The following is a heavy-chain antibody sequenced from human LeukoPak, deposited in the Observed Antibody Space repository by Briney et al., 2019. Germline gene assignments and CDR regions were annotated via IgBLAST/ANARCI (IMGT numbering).Heavy chain of an antibody. CDR1: GYSFSSGYY. CDR2: IYHSGST. Sequence: PSETLSLTCAVSGYSFSSGYYWGWIRQPPGKGLEWIGSIYHSGSTYYNPSLKSRVTISVDTSKNQFSLKLSSVTAADTAVYYCAREGWGSVYAFDIWGQGTMVTVSS. J-gene: IGHJ3*02. V-gene: IGHV4-38-2*02. CDR3: AREGWGSVYAFDI. D-gene: IGHD7-27*01.